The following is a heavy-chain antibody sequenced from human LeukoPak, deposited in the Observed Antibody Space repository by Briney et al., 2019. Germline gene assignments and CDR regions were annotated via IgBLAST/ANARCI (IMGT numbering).Heavy chain of an antibody. J-gene: IGHJ5*02. D-gene: IGHD4-17*01. Sequence: GRSLRLSCAASGFTFSSYGMHWVRQAPGKGLEWVAVISYDGSNTYYADSVKGRFTISRDNSKNTLYLQMNSLRAEDTAVYYCAKGGIPSYGDAGYNWFDPWGQGTLVTVSS. V-gene: IGHV3-30*18. CDR2: ISYDGSNT. CDR3: AKGGIPSYGDAGYNWFDP. CDR1: GFTFSSYG.